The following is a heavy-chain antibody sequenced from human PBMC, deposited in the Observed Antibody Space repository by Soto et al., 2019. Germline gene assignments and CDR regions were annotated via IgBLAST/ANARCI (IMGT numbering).Heavy chain of an antibody. CDR3: ARIGGNTFGYVSFDY. CDR1: GFSLSTSGVG. J-gene: IGHJ4*02. D-gene: IGHD5-18*01. Sequence: SGPTLVNPTQTLTLTCTLSGFSLSTSGVGVGWIRQPPGKALEWLALIYWDDDKRYSPFLKSRLTITKDTSKNQVVLTLTNMDPVDTAIYYCARIGGNTFGYVSFDYWGQGTRVTVSS. V-gene: IGHV2-5*02. CDR2: IYWDDDK.